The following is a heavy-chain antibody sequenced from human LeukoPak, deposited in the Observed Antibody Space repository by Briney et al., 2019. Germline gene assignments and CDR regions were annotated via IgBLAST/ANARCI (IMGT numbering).Heavy chain of an antibody. CDR2: IYSGGST. J-gene: IGHJ4*02. CDR3: ATSSSRELRNLLDY. V-gene: IGHV3-66*01. Sequence: GGSLRLSCAASGFTVSSNYMSWVRQAPGKGLEWVSVIYSGGSTYYADSVKGRFTISRDNSKNTLYLQMNSLRAEDTAVYYCATSSSRELRNLLDYWGQGTLVTVSS. D-gene: IGHD1-26*01. CDR1: GFTVSSNY.